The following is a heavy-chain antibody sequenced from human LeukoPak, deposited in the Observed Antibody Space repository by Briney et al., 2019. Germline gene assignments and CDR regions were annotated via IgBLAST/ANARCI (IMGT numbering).Heavy chain of an antibody. D-gene: IGHD3-10*02. CDR2: AGWAGGTT. V-gene: IGHV3-43*01. CDR1: GFNFHRYT. CDR3: AKELDTMFFDY. Sequence: GGSLRLSCATSGFNFHRYTIHWVRQAPGKGLEWVSLAGWAGGTTFYSDSVRGRFTISRDSGRKSVYLQMNSLTTDDTAFYFCAKELDTMFFDYWGQGALVTVSS. J-gene: IGHJ4*02.